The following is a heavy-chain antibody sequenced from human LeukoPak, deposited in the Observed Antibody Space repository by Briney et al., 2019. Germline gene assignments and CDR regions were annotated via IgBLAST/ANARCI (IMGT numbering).Heavy chain of an antibody. J-gene: IGHJ4*02. CDR1: GYIFNRYY. D-gene: IGHD3-22*01. CDR3: ARGWPSSGFDY. Sequence: VSSVNVSCKASGYIFNRYYLHWVRQAPGQGLEWMGIINPSCCSTSYAHKFQGRVTLPRHMSPRTVYMDLSRLRYDDTPVYFCARGWPSSGFDYWGEGTLVTVSS. CDR2: INPSCCST. V-gene: IGHV1-46*02.